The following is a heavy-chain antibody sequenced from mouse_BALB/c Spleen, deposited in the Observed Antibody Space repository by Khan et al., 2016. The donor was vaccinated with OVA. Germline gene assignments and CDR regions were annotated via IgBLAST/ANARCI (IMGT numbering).Heavy chain of an antibody. V-gene: IGHV2-3*01. CDR1: GFSLTSYG. CDR3: ALYYYGRAWFAY. J-gene: IGHJ3*01. Sequence: QVQLKESGPGLVAPSQSLSITCTVSGFSLTSYGVCWVRQPPGKGLVWRGVIWGDGSTNYHSALLSRLSISKDNSKSQVFLKLNSLQTDVTATYYGALYYYGRAWFAYWGQGTLVTVSA. D-gene: IGHD1-1*01. CDR2: IWGDGST.